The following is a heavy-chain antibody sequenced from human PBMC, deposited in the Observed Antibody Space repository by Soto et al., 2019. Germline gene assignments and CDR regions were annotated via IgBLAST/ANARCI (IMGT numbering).Heavy chain of an antibody. V-gene: IGHV3-23*01. CDR2: ISGSGGST. Sequence: PGGSLRLSCTASGFTFSSYAMSWVRQAPGKGLEWVSAISGSGGSTYYADSVKGRFTISRDNSKNTLYLQMNSLRAEDTAVYYCAKGSLTYYYDSSGYNNWFDPWGQGTLVTVSS. D-gene: IGHD3-22*01. J-gene: IGHJ5*02. CDR1: GFTFSSYA. CDR3: AKGSLTYYYDSSGYNNWFDP.